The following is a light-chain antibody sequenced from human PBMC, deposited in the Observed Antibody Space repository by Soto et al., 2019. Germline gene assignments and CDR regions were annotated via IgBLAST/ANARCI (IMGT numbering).Light chain of an antibody. V-gene: IGKV1-39*01. J-gene: IGKJ2*01. CDR2: AAS. CDR1: QSVGAF. Sequence: DIQMTQSPSSLSASVGDRVTITCRASQSVGAFWSWFQQKPGKAPNLLLYAASTLQSGVPSMFSGSGSGEDFTLIISSVQPDDFATYSSRQTYSSPYTFGQGTKVES. CDR3: RQTYSSPYT.